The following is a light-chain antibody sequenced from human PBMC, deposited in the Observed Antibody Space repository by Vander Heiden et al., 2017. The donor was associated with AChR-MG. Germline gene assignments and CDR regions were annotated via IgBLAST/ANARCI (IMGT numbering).Light chain of an antibody. CDR3: QQYYNAPLT. CDR1: QSVLYSSNNKNY. Sequence: DIVVTPSPDSLAVSLGERATINCKSSQSVLYSSNNKNYLTWYQQKPGQPPKLLIYWASTRESGVPDRFSGSGSGTDFTLTISSLQAEDVAVYYCQQYYNAPLTFGGGTKVEIK. V-gene: IGKV4-1*01. CDR2: WAS. J-gene: IGKJ4*01.